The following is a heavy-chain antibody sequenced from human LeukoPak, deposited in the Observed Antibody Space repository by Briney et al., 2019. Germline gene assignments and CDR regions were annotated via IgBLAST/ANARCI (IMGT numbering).Heavy chain of an antibody. V-gene: IGHV3-23*01. J-gene: IGHJ4*02. CDR1: GFTFSNYA. Sequence: PGGSLRLSCAASGFTFSNYAMSWVRQAPGKGLEWVSAISGSGDYTYSADSVKGRFTISRETSKSTRFLQMNSLRAEDTAVYFCAKLLVPTVSSFDYWGQGTLVTVSS. CDR3: AKLLVPTVSSFDY. D-gene: IGHD2-2*01. CDR2: ISGSGDYT.